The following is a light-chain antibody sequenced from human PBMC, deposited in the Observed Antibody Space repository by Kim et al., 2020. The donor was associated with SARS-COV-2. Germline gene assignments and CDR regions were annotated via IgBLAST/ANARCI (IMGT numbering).Light chain of an antibody. Sequence: EPPSISCRSSKSVLHSNGYNYLYGYLHKPGHSPQLLICLGSNRASGVPDRFSGSGSGTDFTLKISRVEAEYVGVYFCMQSLQTPYSFGQGTKLEI. J-gene: IGKJ2*03. V-gene: IGKV2-28*01. CDR3: MQSLQTPYS. CDR2: LGS. CDR1: KSVLHSNGYNY.